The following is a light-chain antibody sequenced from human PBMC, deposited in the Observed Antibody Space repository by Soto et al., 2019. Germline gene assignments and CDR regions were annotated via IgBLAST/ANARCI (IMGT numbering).Light chain of an antibody. CDR3: QQLNSYPT. J-gene: IGKJ3*01. CDR1: QAISSY. Sequence: DIQLTQSPSLLSASVGDRVTITCRASQAISSYLAWYQQKPGKAPKLLIYAASTLQRGVPSRFSGSGSGTAFTLTISSLQPEDFATYYRQQLNSYPTFGPGTKGEIK. CDR2: AAS. V-gene: IGKV1-9*01.